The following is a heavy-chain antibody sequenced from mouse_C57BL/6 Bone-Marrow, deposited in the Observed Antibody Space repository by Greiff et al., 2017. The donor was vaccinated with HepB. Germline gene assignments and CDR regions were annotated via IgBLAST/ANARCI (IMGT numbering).Heavy chain of an antibody. CDR3: TRGVTTVVAHFDY. CDR1: GFNIKDDY. CDR2: IDPENGDT. Sequence: EVQLVESGAELVRPGASVKLSCTASGFNIKDDYMHWVKQRPEQGLEWIGWIDPENGDTEYASKFQGKATITADTSSNTAYLQLSSLTSEDTAVYYCTRGVTTVVAHFDYWGQGTTLTVSS. J-gene: IGHJ2*01. D-gene: IGHD1-1*01. V-gene: IGHV14-4*01.